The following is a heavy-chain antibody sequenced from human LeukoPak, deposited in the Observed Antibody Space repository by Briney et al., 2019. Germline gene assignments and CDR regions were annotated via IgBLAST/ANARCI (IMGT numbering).Heavy chain of an antibody. V-gene: IGHV3-23*01. Sequence: GGSLRLSCAASGFTFSSYAMSWVRQAPGKGLEWVSAISGSGGSTYYADSVKGRLTISRDNSKNTLYLQMNSLRAEDTAVYYCAKGPIVVVITTSFDYWGQGTLVTVSS. CDR1: GFTFSSYA. D-gene: IGHD3-22*01. CDR2: ISGSGGST. J-gene: IGHJ4*02. CDR3: AKGPIVVVITTSFDY.